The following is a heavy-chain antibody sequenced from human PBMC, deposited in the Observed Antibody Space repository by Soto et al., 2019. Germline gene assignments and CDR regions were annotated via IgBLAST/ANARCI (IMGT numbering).Heavy chain of an antibody. CDR1: GFSLSTRGVG. Sequence: QITLKESGPTLVKPTQTLTLTCTFSGFSLSTRGVGVAWIRQPPGKALEWLALIYCDDDKRYSPSLKSRLTITKDTSKNQVVLTMPNMDPVDTATYYCARGPQYTGSYRYDYWGQGTLVTVSS. CDR2: IYCDDDK. D-gene: IGHD1-26*01. V-gene: IGHV2-5*02. J-gene: IGHJ4*02. CDR3: ARGPQYTGSYRYDY.